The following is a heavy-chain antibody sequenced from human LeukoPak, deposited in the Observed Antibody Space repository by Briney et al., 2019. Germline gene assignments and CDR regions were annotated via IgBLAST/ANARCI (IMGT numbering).Heavy chain of an antibody. CDR3: ASWRIFALVPEYNWFDP. J-gene: IGHJ5*02. CDR1: GFTVSSNY. D-gene: IGHD6-13*01. Sequence: GGSLRLSCAASGFTVSSNYMSWARQAPGKGLEWVSVIYSGGSTYYADSVKGRFTISRDNSKNTLYLQMNSLRAEDTAVYYCASWRIFALVPEYNWFDPWGQGTLVTVSS. CDR2: IYSGGST. V-gene: IGHV3-66*02.